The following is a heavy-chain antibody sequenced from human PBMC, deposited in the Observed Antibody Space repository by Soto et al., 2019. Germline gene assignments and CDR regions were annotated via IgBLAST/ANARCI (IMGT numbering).Heavy chain of an antibody. V-gene: IGHV3-23*01. CDR2: ISASGGGT. CDR1: GFTFSSYA. Sequence: EVQLLESGGALVQPGGSLRLSCAASGFTFSSYAMSWVRQAPGKGLEWVSLISASGGGTYYTDSVKGRFTIPRDNAKNKLYLQMNSLSAEDTAVFYCAKPQSNGSPDYWGQGTLVTVSS. J-gene: IGHJ4*02. D-gene: IGHD2-8*01. CDR3: AKPQSNGSPDY.